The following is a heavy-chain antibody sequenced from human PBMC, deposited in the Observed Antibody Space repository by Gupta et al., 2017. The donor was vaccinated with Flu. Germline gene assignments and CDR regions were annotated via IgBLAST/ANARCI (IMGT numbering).Heavy chain of an antibody. Sequence: LSCATSGFNFKAYAMNWVRQAPGKGLEWVASISSDATYVHYADSLKGRFTISKDYAKSSLYLQMTSLRAEDTAVYYCTRDLYRFQFWGPGCQVSVS. CDR3: TRDLYRFQF. J-gene: IGHJ1*01. V-gene: IGHV3-21*01. D-gene: IGHD3-16*02. CDR2: ISSDATYV. CDR1: GFNFKAYA.